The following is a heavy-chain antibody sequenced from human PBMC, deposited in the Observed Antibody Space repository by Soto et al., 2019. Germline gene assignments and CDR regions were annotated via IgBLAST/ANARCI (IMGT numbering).Heavy chain of an antibody. J-gene: IGHJ5*02. CDR2: ISSSGNTI. CDR3: AKMSSENYYDPVFS. Sequence: QVQLVESGGGVVKTSGSLRIACAASGFTFSDYYMSWVRQAPGKGLEWVSYISSSGNTIYYADSVKGRFTISRDNAKNSVYLQMNSLRVEDTALYFCAKMSSENYYDPVFSWGQGTLVTVSS. D-gene: IGHD3-22*01. CDR1: GFTFSDYY. V-gene: IGHV3-11*01.